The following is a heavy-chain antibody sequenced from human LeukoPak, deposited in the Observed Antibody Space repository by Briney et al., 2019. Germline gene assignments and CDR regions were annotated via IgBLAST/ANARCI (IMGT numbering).Heavy chain of an antibody. CDR2: ISAYNGNT. CDR3: ARPLYDFWSGYYDWIDYYGMDV. J-gene: IGHJ6*02. Sequence: ASVKVSCKASGYTFTSYGISWVRQAPGQGLEWMGWISAYNGNTNYAQKLQGRVTMTTVTSTSTAYMELRSLRSDDTAVYYCARPLYDFWSGYYDWIDYYGMDVWGQGTTVTVSS. CDR1: GYTFTSYG. D-gene: IGHD3-3*01. V-gene: IGHV1-18*01.